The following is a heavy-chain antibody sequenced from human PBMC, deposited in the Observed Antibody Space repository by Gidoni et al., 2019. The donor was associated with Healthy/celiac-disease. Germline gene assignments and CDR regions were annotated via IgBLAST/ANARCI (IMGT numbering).Heavy chain of an antibody. CDR1: GYSFTSYW. CDR3: ARHVEGYDSSGPYQAFDI. D-gene: IGHD3-22*01. V-gene: IGHV5-51*01. J-gene: IGHJ3*02. CDR2: IYPGDSDT. Sequence: EVQLVQSGAEVQKPGESLQISCQGSGYSFTSYWIGWVRQMPGKGLEWMGIIYPGDSDTRYSPSFQGQVTISADKSISTAYLQWSSLKASDTAMYYCARHVEGYDSSGPYQAFDIWGQGTMVTVSS.